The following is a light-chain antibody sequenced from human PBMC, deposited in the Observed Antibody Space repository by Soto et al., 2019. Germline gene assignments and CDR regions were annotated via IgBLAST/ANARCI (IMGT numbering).Light chain of an antibody. V-gene: IGLV2-8*01. J-gene: IGLJ2*01. Sequence: QSVLTQPPSASGSPGQAVTISCTGTSSDVGGYNYVSWYQQHPGKAPKLMISEVSKRPSGVPDRFSGSKSGNTASLTVSGLQAEDEADYCCSSFAGNNNLVFGGGTKLTVL. CDR2: EVS. CDR3: SSFAGNNNLV. CDR1: SSDVGGYNY.